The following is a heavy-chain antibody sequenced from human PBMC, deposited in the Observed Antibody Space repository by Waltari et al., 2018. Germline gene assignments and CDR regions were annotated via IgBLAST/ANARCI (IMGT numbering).Heavy chain of an antibody. V-gene: IGHV3-21*01. CDR2: ISSSSSYI. Sequence: EVQLVESGGGLVKPGGSLRLSCAASGFTFSSYSMNWVRQAPGKGLEWVASISSSSSYIYYADSVKGRFTIARDNVKNSLYLQMNSLRAEDTAVYYCASETPADHWGQGTLVTVSS. CDR3: ASETPADH. J-gene: IGHJ4*02. CDR1: GFTFSSYS.